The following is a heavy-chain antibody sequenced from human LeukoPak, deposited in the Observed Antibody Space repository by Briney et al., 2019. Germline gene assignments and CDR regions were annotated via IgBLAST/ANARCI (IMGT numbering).Heavy chain of an antibody. Sequence: ASVKVSCKVSGYTLTELSMHWVRQAPGQGLEWMGIINPSGGSTSYAQKFQGRVTMTRDTSTSTVYMELSSLRSEDTAVYYCARETYYYYGMDVWGQGTTVTVSS. CDR2: INPSGGST. V-gene: IGHV1-46*01. CDR1: GYTLTELS. CDR3: ARETYYYYGMDV. J-gene: IGHJ6*02.